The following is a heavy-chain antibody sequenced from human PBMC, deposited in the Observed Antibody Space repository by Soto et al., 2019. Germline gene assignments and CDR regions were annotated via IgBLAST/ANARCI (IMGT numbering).Heavy chain of an antibody. CDR1: GYTFTSYG. CDR3: ARDHGIAARLYYYYGMDV. J-gene: IGHJ6*02. D-gene: IGHD6-6*01. V-gene: IGHV1-18*04. CDR2: ISAYNGNT. Sequence: APVKVSCKASGYTFTSYGISWVRQAPGQGLGWMGWISAYNGNTNYAQKLQGRVTMTTDTSTSTAYMELRSLRSDDTAVYYCARDHGIAARLYYYYGMDVWGQGTTVTVSS.